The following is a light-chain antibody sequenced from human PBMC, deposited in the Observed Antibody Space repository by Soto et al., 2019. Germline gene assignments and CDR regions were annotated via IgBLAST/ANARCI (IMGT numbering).Light chain of an antibody. J-gene: IGLJ1*01. V-gene: IGLV2-14*01. CDR3: SSYTTSNTRQIV. CDR1: SSDVGGYNY. Sequence: QSVLTQPASVSGSPGQSITISCTGTSSDVGGYNYVSWYQQHPGKAPKFMIYDVSNRPSGVSNRFSGSKSGNTASLTISGLQADDEADYYCSSYTTSNTRQIVFGTRTKLTVL. CDR2: DVS.